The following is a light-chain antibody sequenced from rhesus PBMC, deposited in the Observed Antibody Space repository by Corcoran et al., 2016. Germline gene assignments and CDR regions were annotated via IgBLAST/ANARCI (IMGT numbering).Light chain of an antibody. V-gene: IGKV1-69*01. CDR2: RAS. Sequence: DIQMTQSPSSLSASVGDRVTISCRASQGISNWLAWYQQKPGKAPNLLIYRASNLEKGVPSRFSGSGSGTDCTLTISSLQPEDVATYYGQQHDNSPPTFGGGTKVEIK. CDR3: QQHDNSPPT. J-gene: IGKJ4*01. CDR1: QGISNW.